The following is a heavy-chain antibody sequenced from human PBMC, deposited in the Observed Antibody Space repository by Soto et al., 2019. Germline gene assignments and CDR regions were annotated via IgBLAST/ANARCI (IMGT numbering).Heavy chain of an antibody. CDR2: IYAGGAT. D-gene: IGHD2-21*01. CDR3: ARDKLYCGVMCSSPRDFYGMDV. V-gene: IGHV3-53*02. J-gene: IGHJ6*02. Sequence: VQLVETGGGLIQPGGSLRLSCTASGFTVSGNYMSWVRQAPGKALEWVSVIYAGGATSYADSVKGRFTISRDNSKNTVYHQMNNLGAEDTAVYHCARDKLYCGVMCSSPRDFYGMDVWGQGTTVTVSS. CDR1: GFTVSGNY.